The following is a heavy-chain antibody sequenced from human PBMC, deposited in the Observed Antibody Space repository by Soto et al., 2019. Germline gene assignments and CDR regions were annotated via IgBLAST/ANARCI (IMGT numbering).Heavy chain of an antibody. D-gene: IGHD3-9*01. Sequence: QVQLVESGGGVVQPGRSLRLSCAASGFTFSSYGMHWVRQAPGKGLEWVAVIWYDGSNKYYADSVKGRFTISRDNSKNMLYLQMNSLRAEETAVYYCARAQTRYFDWLLNFDCLGQGTLVTVSS. CDR3: ARAQTRYFDWLLNFDC. CDR1: GFTFSSYG. V-gene: IGHV3-33*01. CDR2: IWYDGSNK. J-gene: IGHJ4*02.